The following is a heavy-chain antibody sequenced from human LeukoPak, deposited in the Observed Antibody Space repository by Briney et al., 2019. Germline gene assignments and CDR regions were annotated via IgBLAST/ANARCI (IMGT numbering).Heavy chain of an antibody. D-gene: IGHD5-18*01. V-gene: IGHV3-7*01. CDR2: IKQDGSEK. CDR1: GFTFSSYW. CDR3: ARGHDSYGSYFDY. J-gene: IGHJ4*02. Sequence: GGSLRLSCAASGFTFSSYWMSWVRQAPGEGLEWVANIKQDGSEKYYVDSVKGRFTISRDNAKNSLYLQMNSLRAEDTAVYYCARGHDSYGSYFDYWGQGTLVTVSS.